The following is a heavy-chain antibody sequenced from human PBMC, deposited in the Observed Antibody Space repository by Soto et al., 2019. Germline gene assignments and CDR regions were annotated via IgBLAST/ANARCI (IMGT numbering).Heavy chain of an antibody. CDR3: TGAYYYDSSGYAFDI. V-gene: IGHV3-73*01. Sequence: VGSLRLSCAASGFTFSGSAMHWVRQASGKGLEWVGRIRSKANSYATAYAASVKGRFTISRDDSKNTAYLQMNSLKTEDTAVYYCTGAYYYDSSGYAFDIWGQGTMVTVSS. CDR1: GFTFSGSA. J-gene: IGHJ3*02. CDR2: IRSKANSYAT. D-gene: IGHD3-22*01.